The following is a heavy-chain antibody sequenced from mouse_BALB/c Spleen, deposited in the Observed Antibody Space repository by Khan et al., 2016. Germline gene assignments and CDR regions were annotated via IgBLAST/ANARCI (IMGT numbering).Heavy chain of an antibody. D-gene: IGHD1-2*01. V-gene: IGHV3-2*02. CDR1: GYSITSGYG. J-gene: IGHJ2*01. CDR3: ARTARIKY. Sequence: EVQLQESGPGLVKPSQSLSLTCTVTGYSITSGYGWNWIRQFPGNKLEWMGYISYSGSTNYNQSLKGRISITRDTSKNQFFLQLNSATTEDRATYYCARTARIKYWGQGTTLTVSS. CDR2: ISYSGST.